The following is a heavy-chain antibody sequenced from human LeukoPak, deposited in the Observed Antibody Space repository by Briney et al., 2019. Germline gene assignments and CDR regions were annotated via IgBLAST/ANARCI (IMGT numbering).Heavy chain of an antibody. CDR2: INWNGATA. Sequence: GGSLRLSCTASGFTFDEFGFSWVRQAPGKGLEWVSGINWNGATAAYADAVKGRFTMSRDNAKASVYLEMNSLRAEDTAFYYCCRSVGNSVPHFFDDWGQGTLVTVSS. D-gene: IGHD7-27*01. J-gene: IGHJ4*02. CDR3: CRSVGNSVPHFFDD. V-gene: IGHV3-20*04. CDR1: GFTFDEFG.